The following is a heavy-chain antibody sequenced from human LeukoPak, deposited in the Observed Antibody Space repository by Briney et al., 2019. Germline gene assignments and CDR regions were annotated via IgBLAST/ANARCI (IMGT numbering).Heavy chain of an antibody. J-gene: IGHJ6*02. CDR3: AKDKSSTTKYYGMDV. Sequence: GRSLRLSCAASGFIVDDYTMHWVRQAPGKGLEWVSGISWNSRTIAYADSVKGRFTIARDNGKDSLYLQMNSLRSEDTALYYCAKDKSSTTKYYGMDVWDQGTTVTVSS. CDR1: GFIVDDYT. V-gene: IGHV3-9*01. D-gene: IGHD2/OR15-2a*01. CDR2: ISWNSRTI.